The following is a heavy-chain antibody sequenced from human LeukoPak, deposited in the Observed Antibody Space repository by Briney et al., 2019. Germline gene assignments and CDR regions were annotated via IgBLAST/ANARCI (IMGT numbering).Heavy chain of an antibody. J-gene: IGHJ5*02. CDR2: IYYSGST. D-gene: IGHD2-15*01. V-gene: IGHV4-59*01. CDR1: GGSISSYY. Sequence: SETLSLTCTVSGGSISSYYWSWIRQPPGKGLEWIGYIYYSGSTNYNPSLKSRVTISVDTSKNQFSLKLSSVTAADTAVYYCARVVTTRGYCSGGSCYRYSGNWFDPWGQGTLVTVSS. CDR3: ARVVTTRGYCSGGSCYRYSGNWFDP.